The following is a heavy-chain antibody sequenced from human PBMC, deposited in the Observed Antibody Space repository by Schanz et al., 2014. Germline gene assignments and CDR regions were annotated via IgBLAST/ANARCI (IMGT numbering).Heavy chain of an antibody. Sequence: QVHLVESGGGVVQPGGSLRLSCAASGFTSNNFAMNWVRQAPGKGLEWVAFIQYDGRTTYYADSIQGRFTISRDSSQKKLHLQMNSLSPEYTAMYYCAKVAGDAFDVWGQGTMVTVSS. CDR1: GFTSNNFA. CDR3: AKVAGDAFDV. J-gene: IGHJ3*01. V-gene: IGHV3-30*02. D-gene: IGHD2-21*01. CDR2: IQYDGRTT.